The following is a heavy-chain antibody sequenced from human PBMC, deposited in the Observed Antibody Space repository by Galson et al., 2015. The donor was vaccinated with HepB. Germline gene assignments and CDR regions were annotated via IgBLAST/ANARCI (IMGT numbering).Heavy chain of an antibody. CDR3: ARDGEGYCSGGSCSTEYFQH. V-gene: IGHV3-30*03. CDR2: ISYDGSNK. Sequence: SLRLSCAASGFTFSSYGMHWVRQAPGKGLEWVAVISYDGSNKYYADSVKGRFTISRDNSKNTLYLQMNSLRAEDTAVYYCARDGEGYCSGGSCSTEYFQHWGQGTLVTVSS. J-gene: IGHJ1*01. CDR1: GFTFSSYG. D-gene: IGHD2-15*01.